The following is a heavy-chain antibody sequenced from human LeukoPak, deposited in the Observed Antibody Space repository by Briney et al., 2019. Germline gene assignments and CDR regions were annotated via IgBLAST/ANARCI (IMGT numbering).Heavy chain of an antibody. V-gene: IGHV1-18*01. D-gene: IGHD3-22*01. J-gene: IGHJ4*02. CDR2: ISAYNGNT. Sequence: ASVKVSCKAFGYTFTGYGISWVRQAPGQGLEWMGWISAYNGNTNYAQKLQGRVTMTTDTSTSTAYMELRSLRSDDTAVYYCARVGYDSSGYYYVYFDYWGQGTLVTVSS. CDR1: GYTFTGYG. CDR3: ARVGYDSSGYYYVYFDY.